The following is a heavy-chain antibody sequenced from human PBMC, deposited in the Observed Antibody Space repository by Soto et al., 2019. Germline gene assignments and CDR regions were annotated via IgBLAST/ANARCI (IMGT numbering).Heavy chain of an antibody. CDR1: GYSFAGDW. D-gene: IGHD3-22*01. CDR3: ARQIYDSDTGPNFQYYFDS. CDR2: IDPSDSQT. Sequence: PGEYLKISCKGSGYSFAGDWINWVRQKQGKGLEWMGRIDPSDSQTYYSPSFRGHVTISVTKSITTVFLQWSSLRASDTAMYYCARQIYDSDTGPNFQYYFDSWGQGTPVTVS. V-gene: IGHV5-10-1*01. J-gene: IGHJ4*02.